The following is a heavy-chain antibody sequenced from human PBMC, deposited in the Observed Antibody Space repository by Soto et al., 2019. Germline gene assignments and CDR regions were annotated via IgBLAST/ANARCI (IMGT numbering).Heavy chain of an antibody. CDR3: ARDPVSTTVTLVDY. Sequence: EVQLVESGGGLVQPGGSLRLSCTASGFTFSSYNMNWVRQAPGRGLEWVSYISSTSSTIYYAASVKGRFTISRDNAKNSLYLQMISLRGEEAAVEYCARDPVSTTVTLVDYWGQGTLGTVSS. CDR1: GFTFSSYN. CDR2: ISSTSSTI. J-gene: IGHJ4*02. V-gene: IGHV3-48*01. D-gene: IGHD4-17*01.